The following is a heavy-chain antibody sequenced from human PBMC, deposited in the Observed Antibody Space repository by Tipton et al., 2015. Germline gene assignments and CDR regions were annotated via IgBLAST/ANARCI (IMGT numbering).Heavy chain of an antibody. CDR2: ISWNSDNI. CDR1: GFNFNNYA. V-gene: IGHV3-9*01. CDR3: AKEAPGDLSGTFDP. Sequence: SLRLSCAGSGFNFNNYAMHWVRQAPGRGLEWVSGISWNSDNIGYADSVKGRFTISRDTANKSLHLQMNSLRPDDSAVYYCAKEAPGDLSGTFDPWGQGIPVSVSS. D-gene: IGHD1-26*01. J-gene: IGHJ5*02.